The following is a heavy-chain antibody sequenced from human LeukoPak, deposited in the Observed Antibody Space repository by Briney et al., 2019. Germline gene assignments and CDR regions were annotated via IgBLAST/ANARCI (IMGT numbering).Heavy chain of an antibody. CDR2: MNPNSGNT. Sequence: GASVKVSCKASGYTFTSYDINWVRQATGQGLEWMGWMNPNSGNTGYARKFQGRVTMTRNTSISTAYMELSSLRSEDTAVYYCARVGGSGSYYNNPRDDYWGQGTLVTVSS. CDR3: ARVGGSGSYYNNPRDDY. D-gene: IGHD3-10*01. V-gene: IGHV1-8*01. J-gene: IGHJ4*02. CDR1: GYTFTSYD.